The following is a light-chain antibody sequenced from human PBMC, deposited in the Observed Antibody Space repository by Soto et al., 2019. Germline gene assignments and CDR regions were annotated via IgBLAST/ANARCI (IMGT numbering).Light chain of an antibody. CDR1: QGIRND. V-gene: IGKV1-6*01. J-gene: IGKJ1*01. CDR3: LQDYNYPWT. Sequence: AIQMTQSPSSLSASVGDRVTITCRASQGIRNDLGWYQQKPGKAPKLLIYAASSLQSEVPSRFRGSGSGTDFTLTISSLQPEDFATYYCLQDYNYPWTFGQGTKVEIK. CDR2: AAS.